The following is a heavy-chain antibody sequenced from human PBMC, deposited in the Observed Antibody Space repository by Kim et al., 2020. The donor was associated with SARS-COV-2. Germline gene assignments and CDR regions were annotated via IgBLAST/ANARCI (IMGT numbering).Heavy chain of an antibody. V-gene: IGHV3-23*01. CDR3: AKDPVLWFGDLPLTTFDY. CDR1: GFTFNNYA. D-gene: IGHD3-10*01. J-gene: IGHJ4*02. CDR2: ISPTGDT. Sequence: GGSLRLSCTASGFTFNNYAMNWVRQAPGKGLEWVSAISPTGDTYYADSVKGRFTISRDNSQNTLYLQMSSLRAEDTAVYFCAKDPVLWFGDLPLTTFDYWGQGTLATVSS.